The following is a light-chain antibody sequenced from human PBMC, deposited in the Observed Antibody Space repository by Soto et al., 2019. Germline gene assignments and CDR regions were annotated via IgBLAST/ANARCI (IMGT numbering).Light chain of an antibody. J-gene: IGKJ2*01. Sequence: DIPMTQSPSSLSASVGDRVTITCRASQSVKNYLNWYQLKPGKVPNLLIYGASTLHSGVPSRFSASGSEPDFTLTISSLQPEDFATYYCQQSFNTPRTFGQGTKLEIK. CDR3: QQSFNTPRT. CDR2: GAS. V-gene: IGKV1-39*01. CDR1: QSVKNY.